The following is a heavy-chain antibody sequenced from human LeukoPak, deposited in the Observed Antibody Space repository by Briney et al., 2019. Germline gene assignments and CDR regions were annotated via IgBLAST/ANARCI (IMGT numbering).Heavy chain of an antibody. V-gene: IGHV3-23*01. CDR2: ISGSGGST. Sequence: PGRCLRLSCAASGFTFSSYAMSWVRQAPGKGLESVSAISGSGGSTYYADPVKGRFTISRDNSNNTLYVQMNSLRAEDTAVYYCAKDRITVFGVVPDVWGKGTTVIVSS. J-gene: IGHJ6*04. D-gene: IGHD3-3*01. CDR3: AKDRITVFGVVPDV. CDR1: GFTFSSYA.